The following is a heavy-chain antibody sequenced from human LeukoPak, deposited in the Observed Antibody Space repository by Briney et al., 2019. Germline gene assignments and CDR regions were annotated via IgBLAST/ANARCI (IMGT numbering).Heavy chain of an antibody. CDR1: GFTFSTYW. V-gene: IGHV3-74*01. J-gene: IGHJ4*02. D-gene: IGHD3-16*01. CDR2: INSDGSTI. Sequence: GGSLRLSCAASGFTFSTYWMHWVRQAPGKGLVWVSRINSDGSTISYADSVKGRFTISRDNAKNTLYLQMNSLRAEDTAVYYCARMYYDSNASPFDYWGQGTLVTVSS. CDR3: ARMYYDSNASPFDY.